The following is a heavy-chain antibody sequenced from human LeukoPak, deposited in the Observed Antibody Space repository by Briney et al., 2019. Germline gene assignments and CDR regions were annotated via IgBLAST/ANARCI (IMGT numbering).Heavy chain of an antibody. V-gene: IGHV3-23*01. Sequence: GGSLRLSCAASGFTFSSCAMSWVRQAPGKGLEWVSGIISTGGSTYYADSVKGRFTISRDNSKSTLSLQMDSLRAEDTAVYYCAKGHSSGWRTYFDYWGQGTLVTVSS. J-gene: IGHJ4*02. D-gene: IGHD6-19*01. CDR3: AKGHSSGWRTYFDY. CDR1: GFTFSSCA. CDR2: IISTGGST.